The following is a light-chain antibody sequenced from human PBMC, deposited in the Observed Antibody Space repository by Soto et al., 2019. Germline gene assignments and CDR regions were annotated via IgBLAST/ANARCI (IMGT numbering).Light chain of an antibody. CDR3: QQSYSTPPT. CDR2: RVS. Sequence: DIQMTQSPSSLSASVRERVTIACRASQSITNNLNVYQQKPGRAPKLLIYRVSNLQSGVPPRFSGSGSGTDFTLTISGLQPDDFATYYCQQSYSTPPTFGQGTKVDIK. CDR1: QSITNN. J-gene: IGKJ1*01. V-gene: IGKV1-39*01.